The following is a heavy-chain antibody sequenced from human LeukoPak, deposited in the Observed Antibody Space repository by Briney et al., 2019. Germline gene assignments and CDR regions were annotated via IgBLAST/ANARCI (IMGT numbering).Heavy chain of an antibody. CDR1: GFTFSSYA. V-gene: IGHV3-30-3*01. CDR3: ARDTSDY. J-gene: IGHJ4*02. Sequence: GGSLRLSCAASGFTFSSYAMHWVRQAPGKGLEWVAVISYDGSNKYYADSVKGRFTISRDNSKNTLYLQMNSLRAEDTAVYYCARDTSDYWGQGTLVTVSS. CDR2: ISYDGSNK.